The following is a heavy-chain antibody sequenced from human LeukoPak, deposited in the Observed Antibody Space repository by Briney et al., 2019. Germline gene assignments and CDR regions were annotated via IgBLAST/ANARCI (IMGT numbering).Heavy chain of an antibody. Sequence: GGSLRLSCAASGFTFSSYGMHWVRQAPGKGLEWVAVISYDGSNKYYADSVKGRFTISRDNSKNTLYLQMNSLRAEDTAVYYCAKEVMWQLVPDYWGQGTLVTVSS. CDR3: AKEVMWQLVPDY. CDR2: ISYDGSNK. V-gene: IGHV3-30*18. CDR1: GFTFSSYG. D-gene: IGHD6-13*01. J-gene: IGHJ4*02.